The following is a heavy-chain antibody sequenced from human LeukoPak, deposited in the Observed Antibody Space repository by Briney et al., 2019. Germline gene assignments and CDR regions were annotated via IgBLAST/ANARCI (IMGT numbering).Heavy chain of an antibody. V-gene: IGHV3-23*01. CDR2: YAISDHSA. Sequence: GGSLRLSCAASGFTFSNSAMSWVRQAPGKGLEWVSTYAISDHSAYYADSVKGRFTISRDNSKNTLYLEMNNLRAEDTALYYCAKTQGSVDPFDYWGQGTLVTVSS. CDR1: GFTFSNSA. J-gene: IGHJ4*02. CDR3: AKTQGSVDPFDY.